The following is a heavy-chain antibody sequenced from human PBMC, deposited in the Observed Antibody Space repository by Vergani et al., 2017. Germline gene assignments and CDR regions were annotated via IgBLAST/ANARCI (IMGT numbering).Heavy chain of an antibody. J-gene: IGHJ4*02. CDR3: ARGASGDYVSSFDY. D-gene: IGHD4-17*01. V-gene: IGHV3-23*01. CDR2: ISGSGGNT. Sequence: EVQLLESGGGLVQPGGSLRLSCAASGFTFSSYAMSWVRQVPGKGLEWVSGISGSGGNTYYADSVKGRFTISRDKSKNTLYLQMNSLRAEDTAVYYCARGASGDYVSSFDYWGQGTLVTVSS. CDR1: GFTFSSYA.